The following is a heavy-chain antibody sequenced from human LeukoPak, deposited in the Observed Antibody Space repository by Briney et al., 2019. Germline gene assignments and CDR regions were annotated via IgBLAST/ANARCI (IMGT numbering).Heavy chain of an antibody. CDR1: GYSFNNYW. CDR3: ARTYGSGSYFFDY. D-gene: IGHD3-10*01. CDR2: IYPGDPDT. V-gene: IGHV5-51*01. Sequence: GESLKISCKGSGYSFNNYWIGWVRQMPGKGLEWMGIIYPGDPDTRYSPSFQGQVTISADKSFTTAYLQWSSLKASDTAMYYCARTYGSGSYFFDYWGQGTLVTVSS. J-gene: IGHJ4*02.